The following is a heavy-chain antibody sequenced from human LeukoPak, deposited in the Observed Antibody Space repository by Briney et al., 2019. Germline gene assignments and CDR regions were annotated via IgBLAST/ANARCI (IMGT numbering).Heavy chain of an antibody. V-gene: IGHV4-30-2*01. D-gene: IGHD6-13*01. J-gene: IGHJ6*02. CDR3: ARRKRYSSRWSDRYYYYGMDV. CDR1: GGSISSGGYS. Sequence: SQTLSLTCAVSGGSISSGGYSWSWIRQPPGKGLEWIGYIYHSGSTYYNPSLKSRVTISVDTSKNQFSLKLSSVTAADTAVYYCARRKRYSSRWSDRYYYYGMDVWVQGTTVTVSS. CDR2: IYHSGST.